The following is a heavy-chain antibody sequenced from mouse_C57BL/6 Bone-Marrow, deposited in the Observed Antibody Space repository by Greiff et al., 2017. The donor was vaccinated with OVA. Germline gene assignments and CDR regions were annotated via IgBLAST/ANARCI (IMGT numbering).Heavy chain of an antibody. V-gene: IGHV5-4*01. D-gene: IGHD1-1*01. J-gene: IGHJ2*01. CDR3: ARDHYYGSSFDD. CDR1: GFTFSSYA. Sequence: EVKLVESGGGLVKPGGSLKLSCAASGFTFSSYAMSWVRQTPEKRLEWVATISDGGSYTYYPDNVKGRFTISRDNAKNNLYLQMSHLKSEDTAMYYCARDHYYGSSFDDWGQGTTLTVSS. CDR2: ISDGGSYT.